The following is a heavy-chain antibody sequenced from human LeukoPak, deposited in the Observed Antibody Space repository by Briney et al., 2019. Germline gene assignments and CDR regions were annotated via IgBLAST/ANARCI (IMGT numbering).Heavy chain of an antibody. Sequence: GGSLRLSCAASGFTFSSYGMSWVRQAPGKGLQWVSGISVSGGTTHYADPVKGRFTISRDNSKHTLYLQMNSLRAEDTALYYCTKGFYGSGSSLSALDHWGQGTLVTVSS. J-gene: IGHJ4*02. CDR3: TKGFYGSGSSLSALDH. CDR1: GFTFSSYG. D-gene: IGHD3-10*01. V-gene: IGHV3-23*01. CDR2: ISVSGGTT.